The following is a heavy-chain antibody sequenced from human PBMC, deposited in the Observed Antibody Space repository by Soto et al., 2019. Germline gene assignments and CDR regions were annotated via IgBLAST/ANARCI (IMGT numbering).Heavy chain of an antibody. CDR2: IIPMLGIA. CDR1: GGTFSTYS. J-gene: IGHJ3*02. CDR3: ARGLYYYDSSGDDAFDI. V-gene: IGHV1-69*02. Sequence: SVKVSCKDSGGTFSTYSMFWVRQAPGQGLEWMGRIIPMLGIANYAQKFQGRATITADKSTSTAYMELSSLRSEDTAVYYCARGLYYYDSSGDDAFDIWGQGTMVTVSS. D-gene: IGHD3-22*01.